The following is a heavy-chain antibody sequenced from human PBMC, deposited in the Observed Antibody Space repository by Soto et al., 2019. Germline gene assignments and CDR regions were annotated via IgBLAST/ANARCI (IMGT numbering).Heavy chain of an antibody. CDR1: GYSFTSYW. Sequence: GESLKISCKGSGYSFTSYWIGWVRQMPGKGLEWMGIIYPGDSDTRYSPSFQGQVTISADKSISTAYLQWSSLKASDTAMYYCARVEEDYYGSGSSWVVAFDIWGQGTMVTVSS. J-gene: IGHJ3*02. V-gene: IGHV5-51*01. CDR2: IYPGDSDT. CDR3: ARVEEDYYGSGSSWVVAFDI. D-gene: IGHD3-10*01.